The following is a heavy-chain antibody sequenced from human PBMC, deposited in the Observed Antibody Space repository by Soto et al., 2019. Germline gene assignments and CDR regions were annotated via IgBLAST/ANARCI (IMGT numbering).Heavy chain of an antibody. J-gene: IGHJ6*02. CDR1: GYSFTDYH. V-gene: IGHV1-2*04. D-gene: IGHD3-3*01. Sequence: GASVKVSCKASGYSFTDYHIHWVRQAPGQGLEWLGRINPKSGGTSTAQKFQGWVTMTTDTSISTASMELTRLTSDDTAVYYCARVFTVFGLIIPNYYYGMDVWGQGTTVTVSS. CDR2: INPKSGGT. CDR3: ARVFTVFGLIIPNYYYGMDV.